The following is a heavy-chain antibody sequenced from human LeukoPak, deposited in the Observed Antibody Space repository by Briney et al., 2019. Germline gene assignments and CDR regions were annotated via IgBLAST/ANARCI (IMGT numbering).Heavy chain of an antibody. Sequence: GGSLRLSCAASGFTFSSYAMSWVRQASGKGLEWVGRIRSKANSYATAYAASVKGRFTISRDDSKNTAYLQMNSLKTEDTAVYYCTRLADSSGPLDYWGQGTTVTVSS. V-gene: IGHV3-73*01. D-gene: IGHD3-22*01. CDR1: GFTFSSYA. J-gene: IGHJ4*03. CDR3: TRLADSSGPLDY. CDR2: IRSKANSYAT.